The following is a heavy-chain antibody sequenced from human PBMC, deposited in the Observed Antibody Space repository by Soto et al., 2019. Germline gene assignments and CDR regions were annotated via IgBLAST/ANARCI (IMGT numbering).Heavy chain of an antibody. Sequence: GASVKVSCKASGYTFTSYGISWVRQAPGQGLEWMGWISAYNGNTNYAQKLQGRVTMTTDTSTSTAYMELRSLRSDDTAVYYCARDPLPFLMVYVEWFDPWGQGTLVTVSS. V-gene: IGHV1-18*01. D-gene: IGHD2-8*01. CDR1: GYTFTSYG. J-gene: IGHJ5*02. CDR3: ARDPLPFLMVYVEWFDP. CDR2: ISAYNGNT.